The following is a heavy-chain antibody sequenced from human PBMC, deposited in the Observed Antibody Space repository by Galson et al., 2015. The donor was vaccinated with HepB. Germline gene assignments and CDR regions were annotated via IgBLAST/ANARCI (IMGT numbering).Heavy chain of an antibody. CDR2: INHSGST. CDR3: ARGHFWTDAFDI. CDR1: GGSFSGYY. D-gene: IGHD3/OR15-3a*01. J-gene: IGHJ3*02. V-gene: IGHV4-34*01. Sequence: LSLTCAVYGGSFSGYYWSWIRQPPGKGLEWIGEINHSGSTNYNPSLKSRVTISVDTSKNQFSLKLSSVTAADTAVYYCARGHFWTDAFDIWGQGTMVTVSS.